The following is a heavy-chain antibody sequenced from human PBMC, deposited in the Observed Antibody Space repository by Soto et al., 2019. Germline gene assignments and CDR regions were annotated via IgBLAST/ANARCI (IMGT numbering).Heavy chain of an antibody. J-gene: IGHJ5*02. CDR1: SGSISSGGYY. CDR2: IYYSGST. V-gene: IGHV4-31*03. CDR3: ARVSSSWYNWFDP. Sequence: PSETLSLTCTVSSGSISSGGYYWSWIRQHPGKGLEWIGYIYYSGSTYYNPSLKSRVTISVDASKNQFSLKLSSVTAADTAVYYCARVSSSWYNWFDPWGQGTLVTVSS. D-gene: IGHD6-13*01.